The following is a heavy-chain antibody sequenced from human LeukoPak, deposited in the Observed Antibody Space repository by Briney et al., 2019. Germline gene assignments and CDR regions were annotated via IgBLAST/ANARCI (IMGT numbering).Heavy chain of an antibody. CDR2: IIPIFGTA. V-gene: IGHV1-69*13. D-gene: IGHD6-13*01. J-gene: IGHJ4*02. CDR3: ARDSDSSSFFDY. CDR1: GGTFSSYA. Sequence: ASVKVSCKASGGTFSSYAISWVRQAPGQGLEWMGGIIPIFGTANYAQKFQGRVTITADESTSTAYMELSSRRSEDTAVYYCARDSDSSSFFDYWGQGTLVTVSS.